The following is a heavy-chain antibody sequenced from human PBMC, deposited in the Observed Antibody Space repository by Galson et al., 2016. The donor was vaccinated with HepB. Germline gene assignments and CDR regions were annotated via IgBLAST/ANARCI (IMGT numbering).Heavy chain of an antibody. Sequence: SLRLSCAASGFTFSRYGMHWVCQAPGKGLEWVAVISHDGGDKHYPDSVKGRFTISRDNSKNTLYLQMNCLTADDTAVHYCAKEIVEVVAATGYLDSWGQGTVVTVSS. CDR2: ISHDGGDK. J-gene: IGHJ4*02. CDR1: GFTFSRYG. V-gene: IGHV3-30*18. D-gene: IGHD2-15*01. CDR3: AKEIVEVVAATGYLDS.